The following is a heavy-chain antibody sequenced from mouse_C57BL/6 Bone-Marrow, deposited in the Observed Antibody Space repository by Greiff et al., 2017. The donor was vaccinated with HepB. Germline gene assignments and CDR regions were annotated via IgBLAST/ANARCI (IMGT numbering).Heavy chain of an antibody. CDR3: ARSRLLYDGYSPYY. CDR1: GYTFTSYW. J-gene: IGHJ2*01. V-gene: IGHV1-7*01. CDR2: INPSSGYT. D-gene: IGHD2-3*01. Sequence: QVQLQQSGAELAKPGASVKLSCKASGYTFTSYWMHWVKQRPGQGLEWIGYINPSSGYTKYNQKFKDKATLTAAKSSSTAYMQLSSLTYEDSAVYYCARSRLLYDGYSPYYWGQGTTLTVSS.